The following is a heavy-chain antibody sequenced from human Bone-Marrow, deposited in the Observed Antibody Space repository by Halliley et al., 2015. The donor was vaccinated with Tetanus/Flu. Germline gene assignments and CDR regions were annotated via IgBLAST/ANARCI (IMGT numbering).Heavy chain of an antibody. J-gene: IGHJ3*02. D-gene: IGHD7-27*01. CDR3: ARGPNGDDAFDM. Sequence: TLSLTCDVSGGFISTYYWTWIRQPPGKGLEWIGYISYRGSTNYNPSLQSRVTMSVYTSKNQFSLNLTSVTAAGTAMYYCARGPNGDDAFDMWGQGTMVTVSS. CDR2: ISYRGST. CDR1: GGFISTYY. V-gene: IGHV4-59*01.